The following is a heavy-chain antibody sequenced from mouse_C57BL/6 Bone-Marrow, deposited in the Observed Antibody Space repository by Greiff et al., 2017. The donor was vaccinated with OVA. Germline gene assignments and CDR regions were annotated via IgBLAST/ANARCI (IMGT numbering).Heavy chain of an antibody. D-gene: IGHD1-1*01. CDR1: GYSFTDYN. V-gene: IGHV1-39*01. CDR3: ARKRLLRYPWYFDV. J-gene: IGHJ1*03. CDR2: INPNYGTT. Sequence: VQLKESGPELVKPGASVKISCKASGYSFTDYNMNWVKQSNGKSLEWIGVINPNYGTTSYNQKFKGKATLTVDQSSSTAYMQLNSLTSEDSAVYYCARKRLLRYPWYFDVWGTGTTVTVSS.